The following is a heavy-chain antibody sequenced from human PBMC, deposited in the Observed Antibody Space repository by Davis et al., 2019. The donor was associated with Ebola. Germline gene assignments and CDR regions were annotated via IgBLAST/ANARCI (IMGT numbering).Heavy chain of an antibody. V-gene: IGHV3-23*01. CDR2: ISVRSIT. CDR3: AKVHPPTTVTTGWFDP. D-gene: IGHD4-17*01. Sequence: GESLKISCAASGFIFSSYAMSWVRQAPGKGLEWVSSISVRSITYHADSVKGRFTISRNNSKNTLYRQMNSLRGEDTAVYYCAKVHPPTTVTTGWFDPWGQGTLVTVSS. J-gene: IGHJ5*02. CDR1: GFIFSSYA.